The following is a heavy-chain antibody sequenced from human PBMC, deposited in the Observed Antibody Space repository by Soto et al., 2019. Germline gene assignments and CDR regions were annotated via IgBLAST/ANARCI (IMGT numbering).Heavy chain of an antibody. D-gene: IGHD3-3*01. J-gene: IGHJ4*02. CDR3: AREAIFGVVTFDY. Sequence: SETLSLTCAVSGYSISSGNYWGWIRQPPGKGLEWIGSIYHSGSTYYNPSLKSRVTISVDTSKNQSSLKLSSVTAADTAVYYCAREAIFGVVTFDYWGQGTLVTVS. V-gene: IGHV4-38-2*02. CDR1: GYSISSGNY. CDR2: IYHSGST.